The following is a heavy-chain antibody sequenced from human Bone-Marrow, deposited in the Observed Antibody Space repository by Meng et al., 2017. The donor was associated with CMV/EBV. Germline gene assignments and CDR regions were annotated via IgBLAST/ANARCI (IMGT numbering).Heavy chain of an antibody. D-gene: IGHD6-19*01. V-gene: IGHV3-66*02. CDR2: IYSGGST. CDR3: ARDPYSSGSTH. CDR1: GFTFSDYY. Sequence: GGSLRLSCAASGFTFSDYYMSWIRQAPGKGLEWVSVIYSGGSTYYADSVKGRFTISRDNSKNTLYLQMNSLRAEDTAVYYCARDPYSSGSTHWGQGTLVTVSS. J-gene: IGHJ4*02.